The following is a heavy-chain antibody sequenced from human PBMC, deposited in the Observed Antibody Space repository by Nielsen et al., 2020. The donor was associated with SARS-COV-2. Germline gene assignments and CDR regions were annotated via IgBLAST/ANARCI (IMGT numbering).Heavy chain of an antibody. CDR3: ARDQLWSSGYMDV. V-gene: IGHV4-59*12. D-gene: IGHD5-18*01. CDR2: IYYSGST. CDR1: GGSTSSYY. J-gene: IGHJ6*03. Sequence: SETLSLTCTVPGGSTSSYYWSWIRQPPGKGLEWIGYIYYSGSTNYNPSLKSRVTISVDTSKNQFSLKLSSVTAADTAVYYCARDQLWSSGYMDVWGKGTTVTVSS.